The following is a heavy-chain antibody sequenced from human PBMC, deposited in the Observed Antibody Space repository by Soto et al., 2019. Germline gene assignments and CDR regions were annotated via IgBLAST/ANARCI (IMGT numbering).Heavy chain of an antibody. CDR2: ISGSGDVT. CDR1: GCTFNSYA. V-gene: IGHV3-23*01. J-gene: IGHJ4*02. D-gene: IGHD6-6*01. Sequence: GVSLRLSCAASGCTFNSYAMTLGRQAPGKGLEWVSSISGSGDVTFYAASVEGRFTISRDNSKITLFLQLNSLRAEDTGVYYCAKYRSTSSGAEGFDFWGQGALVTVSS. CDR3: AKYRSTSSGAEGFDF.